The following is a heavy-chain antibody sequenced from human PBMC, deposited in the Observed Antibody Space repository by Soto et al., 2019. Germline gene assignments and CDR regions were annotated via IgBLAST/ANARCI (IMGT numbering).Heavy chain of an antibody. Sequence: ASVKVSCKASGYTFTSYAMHWVRQAPGQRLEWMGWINAGNGNTKYSQKFQGRVTITRDTSASTAYMELSSLRSEDTAVYYCARVLYDFWSGSPSYYLDYWGQGTLVTVSS. CDR2: INAGNGNT. V-gene: IGHV1-3*01. CDR3: ARVLYDFWSGSPSYYLDY. D-gene: IGHD3-3*01. J-gene: IGHJ4*02. CDR1: GYTFTSYA.